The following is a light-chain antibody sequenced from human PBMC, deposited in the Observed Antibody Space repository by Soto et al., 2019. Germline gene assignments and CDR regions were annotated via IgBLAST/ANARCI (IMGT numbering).Light chain of an antibody. CDR2: GTS. CDR1: QDIRDD. J-gene: IGKJ4*01. V-gene: IGKV1-39*01. CDR3: QQSYSTPRT. Sequence: DIQMTQSPSSLSASVGDRVTITCRASQDIRDDLGWYQQKPGKAPKRLIYGTSTLQSGVPSRFSGSGSGTDFTLTISSLQPEDFATYYCQQSYSTPRTFGGGTKVDIK.